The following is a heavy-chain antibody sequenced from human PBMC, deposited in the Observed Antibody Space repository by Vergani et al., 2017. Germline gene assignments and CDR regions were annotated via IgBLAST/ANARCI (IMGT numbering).Heavy chain of an antibody. V-gene: IGHV4-61*02. CDR2: INHSGST. D-gene: IGHD4-11*01. Sequence: QVKLQESGPGLLKPSQTLSLTCTVSGESIRSGSHYWSWIRQPAGKGLEWIGDINHSGSTNYNPSLKSRVTISVDTSKNQFSLKLSSVTAADTAVYYCAGEYSNYVGPWGQGTLVTVSS. CDR3: AGEYSNYVGP. J-gene: IGHJ5*02. CDR1: GESIRSGSHY.